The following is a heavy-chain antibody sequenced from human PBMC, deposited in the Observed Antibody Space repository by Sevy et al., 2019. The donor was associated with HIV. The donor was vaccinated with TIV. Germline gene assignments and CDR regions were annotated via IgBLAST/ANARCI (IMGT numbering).Heavy chain of an antibody. J-gene: IGHJ6*02. Sequence: GGSLRLSCAASGFTFSSYGMHWVRQAPGKGLEWVAVIWYDGSNKYYADSVKGRFTISRDTSKNTLYLQMNSLRAEDTVVYYCARDLCSGGSCYLGYYYYYGMDVWGQGTTVTVSS. CDR2: IWYDGSNK. V-gene: IGHV3-33*01. CDR1: GFTFSSYG. CDR3: ARDLCSGGSCYLGYYYYYGMDV. D-gene: IGHD2-15*01.